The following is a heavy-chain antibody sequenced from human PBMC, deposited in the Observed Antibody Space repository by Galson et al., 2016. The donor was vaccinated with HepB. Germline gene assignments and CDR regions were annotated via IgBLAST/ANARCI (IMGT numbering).Heavy chain of an antibody. V-gene: IGHV3-74*01. CDR3: TSRDWFDF. CDR1: GFTFSNHW. Sequence: SLRLSCAASGFTFSNHWMHWVRQAPGKGLVWVARLRHDGESASYADFVKGRFTISRDNTKNTLFLQMNSLRAEDTAVYYCTSRDWFDFWGQGTLVTVSS. J-gene: IGHJ5*01. CDR2: LRHDGESA.